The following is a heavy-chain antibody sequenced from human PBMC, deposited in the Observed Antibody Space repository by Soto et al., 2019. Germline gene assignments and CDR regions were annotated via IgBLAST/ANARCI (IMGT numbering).Heavy chain of an antibody. CDR2: IYPGDSHA. V-gene: IGHV5-51*01. D-gene: IGHD1-26*01. Sequence: GESLKISCKGSGYSFTNYWIGWVSQMPGKGLEWMGIIYPGDSHAIYSPSVQCQVTMSADKYISTAYLQWSSLKASDTAMYYCARPYSGGPNDPFDVWGQGTMVTVSS. CDR3: ARPYSGGPNDPFDV. J-gene: IGHJ3*01. CDR1: GYSFTNYW.